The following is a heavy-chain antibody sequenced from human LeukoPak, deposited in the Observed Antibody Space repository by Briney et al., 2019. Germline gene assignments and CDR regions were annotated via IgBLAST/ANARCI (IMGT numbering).Heavy chain of an antibody. V-gene: IGHV1-2*02. D-gene: IGHD2-15*01. CDR1: GYTFTGYY. CDR2: INPNSGGT. CDR3: ASIVGYCSDGSCLVDY. J-gene: IGHJ4*02. Sequence: GASVKVSCKASGYTFTGYYMHWVRQAPGQGLEWMGWINPNSGGTNYAQKFQGRVTMTRDTSTSTAYMELSRLRSDDTAVYYCASIVGYCSDGSCLVDYWGQGTLVTVSS.